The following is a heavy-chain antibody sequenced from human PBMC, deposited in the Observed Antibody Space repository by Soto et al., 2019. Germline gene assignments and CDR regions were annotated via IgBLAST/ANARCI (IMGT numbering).Heavy chain of an antibody. J-gene: IGHJ6*02. CDR3: ASSSTYYYYYGMDV. D-gene: IGHD6-13*01. CDR1: GGSISSSSYY. V-gene: IGHV4-39*01. Sequence: SETLSLTCTVSGGSISSSSYYWGWIRQPPGKGLEWIGSIYYSGSTYYNPSLRSRVTISVDTSKNQFSLKLSSVTAADTAVYYCASSSTYYYYYGMDVWGQGTTVTVSS. CDR2: IYYSGST.